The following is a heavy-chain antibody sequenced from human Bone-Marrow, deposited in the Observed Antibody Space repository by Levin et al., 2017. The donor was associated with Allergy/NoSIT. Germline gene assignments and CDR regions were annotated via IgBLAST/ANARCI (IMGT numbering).Heavy chain of an antibody. CDR3: AREKVGFDH. J-gene: IGHJ5*02. D-gene: IGHD1-26*01. V-gene: IGHV4-30-4*01. Sequence: PSETLSLNCNVSGASINSPNNYWTWIRQSPGTGLEWLGYIYSSGFTSYNPSLKSRLTISLDTSTNHFSLKLNSVTAADTAVYYCAREKVGFDHWGQGTLVTVSS. CDR1: GASINSPNNY. CDR2: IYSSGFT.